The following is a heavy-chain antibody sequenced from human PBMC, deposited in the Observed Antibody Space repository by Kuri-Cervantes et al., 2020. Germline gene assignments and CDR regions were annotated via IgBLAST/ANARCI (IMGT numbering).Heavy chain of an antibody. Sequence: GESLKISCAASGFTFSSYAMHWVRQAPGKGLEWVAVISYDGSNKYYADSVKGRFTISRDNSKNTLYLQMNSLRAEDTAVYYCARIEYYYYGMDVWGQGTTVT. CDR2: ISYDGSNK. CDR1: GFTFSSYA. CDR3: ARIEYYYYGMDV. J-gene: IGHJ6*02. V-gene: IGHV3-30*04.